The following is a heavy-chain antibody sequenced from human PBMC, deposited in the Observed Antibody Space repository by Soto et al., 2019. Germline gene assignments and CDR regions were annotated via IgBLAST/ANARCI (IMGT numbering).Heavy chain of an antibody. CDR1: DGSVSAGY. D-gene: IGHD6-19*01. V-gene: IGHV4-59*02. J-gene: IGHJ4*02. Sequence: SETLYSPLTDYDGSVSAGYWHSIRQPPGKRLEYIGYTHDSGDTDYNPSLKSRVVISSDTSKNQFSLTLRSVTPADTALYYCTTGAGWQTDYWGQGIMVTVSS. CDR2: THDSGDT. CDR3: TTGAGWQTDY.